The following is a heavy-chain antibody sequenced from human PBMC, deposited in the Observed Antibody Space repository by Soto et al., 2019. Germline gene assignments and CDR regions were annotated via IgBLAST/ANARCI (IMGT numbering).Heavy chain of an antibody. V-gene: IGHV1-18*04. Sequence: VASVKVSCKASGYTFTSYGISWVRQAPGQGLEWMGWISAYNGNTNYAQKLQGRVTMTTDTSTSTAYMELRSLRSDDTAVYYCARDQPFHYYDSSGYELDIWGQGTMVTVSS. CDR3: ARDQPFHYYDSSGYELDI. J-gene: IGHJ3*02. CDR2: ISAYNGNT. D-gene: IGHD3-22*01. CDR1: GYTFTSYG.